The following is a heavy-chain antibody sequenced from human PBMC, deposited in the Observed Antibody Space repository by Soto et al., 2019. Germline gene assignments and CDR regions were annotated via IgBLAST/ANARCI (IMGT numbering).Heavy chain of an antibody. Sequence: ASVKVSCKASGYTFTGYYMHWVGQAPGQVLEWMGWINPNSGGTNYAQKFQGWVTMTRDTSITTAYMELSRLRSDDTAVYYCARGQVVVAATFARPLLDYWGQGTMVTVSS. J-gene: IGHJ4*02. V-gene: IGHV1-2*04. CDR2: INPNSGGT. CDR3: ARGQVVVAATFARPLLDY. CDR1: GYTFTGYY. D-gene: IGHD2-15*01.